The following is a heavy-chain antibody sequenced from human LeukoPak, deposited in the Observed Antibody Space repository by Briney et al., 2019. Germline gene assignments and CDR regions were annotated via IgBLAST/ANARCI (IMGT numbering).Heavy chain of an antibody. CDR2: INPSGGST. CDR1: GYTFTSYY. J-gene: IGHJ4*02. Sequence: VASVKVSCKASGYTFTSYYMHWVRQAPGQGLEWMGIINPSGGSTSYAQKFQGRVTMTRDTSTSTVYMELSSLRSEDTAVYYCARDLWNYYYDSSGYYLPIGYWGQGTLVTVSS. CDR3: ARDLWNYYYDSSGYYLPIGY. D-gene: IGHD3-22*01. V-gene: IGHV1-46*01.